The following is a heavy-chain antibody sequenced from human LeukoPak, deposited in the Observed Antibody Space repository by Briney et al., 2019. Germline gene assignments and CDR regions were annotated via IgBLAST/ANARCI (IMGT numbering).Heavy chain of an antibody. CDR3: ASLKLLGYYMDV. V-gene: IGHV4-31*03. D-gene: IGHD2-15*01. J-gene: IGHJ6*03. CDR1: GGSISSGGYY. CDR2: IYYSGST. Sequence: SQTLSLTCTVSGGSISSGGYYWSWIRQHPGKGLEWIGYIYYSGSTYYNPSLKSRVTISVDTSKNQFSLKLSSVTAADTAVYYCASLKLLGYYMDVWGKGTTVTVSS.